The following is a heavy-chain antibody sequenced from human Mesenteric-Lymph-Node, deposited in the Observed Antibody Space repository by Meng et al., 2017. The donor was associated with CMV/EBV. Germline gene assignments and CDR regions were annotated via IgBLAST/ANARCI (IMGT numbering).Heavy chain of an antibody. CDR2: IRYDGSNK. CDR1: GLTFSSYG. V-gene: IGHV3-30*02. CDR3: VRSNFWSGYYIDAFDI. Sequence: GESLKISCAASGLTFSSYGMHWVRQAPGKGLEWVAFIRYDGSNKYYADSVKGRFTISRDNSKNTLYLQMNSLRAEDTAVYYCVRSNFWSGYYIDAFDIWGQGTMVTVSS. J-gene: IGHJ3*02. D-gene: IGHD3-3*01.